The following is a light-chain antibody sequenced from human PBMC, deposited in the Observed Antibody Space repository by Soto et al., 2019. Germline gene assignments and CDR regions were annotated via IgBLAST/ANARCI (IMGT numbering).Light chain of an antibody. CDR3: AAWDARLNGVV. CDR1: SCDIGSNT. Sequence: QSALTQPPSASGTPGQRVTISCSGSSCDIGSNTVNWYQQLPGTAPKLLIYSNNQRPSGVPDRFSGSKSGTSVSLAISGLQSEDEADYYCAAWDARLNGVVFGGGTKLTVL. V-gene: IGLV1-44*01. J-gene: IGLJ3*02. CDR2: SNN.